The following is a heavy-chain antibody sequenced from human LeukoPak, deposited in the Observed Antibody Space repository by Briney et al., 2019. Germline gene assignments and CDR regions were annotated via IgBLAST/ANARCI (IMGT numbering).Heavy chain of an antibody. CDR3: AKGEYYDILTGYDY. J-gene: IGHJ4*02. D-gene: IGHD3-9*01. CDR1: GFTFSSYA. V-gene: IGHV3-23*01. Sequence: GGTLRLSCAASGFTFSSYAMSWVRQAPGKGLEWVSGFSVSDQTTYYADSVKGRFTISRDNSKNTLYLQMNSLRAEDTAVYYCAKGEYYDILTGYDYWGQGTLVTVSS. CDR2: FSVSDQTT.